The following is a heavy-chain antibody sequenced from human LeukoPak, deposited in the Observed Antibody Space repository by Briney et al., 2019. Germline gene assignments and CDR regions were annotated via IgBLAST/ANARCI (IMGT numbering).Heavy chain of an antibody. Sequence: SETLSLTCTVSGGSISSGDYYWSWIRQPPGKGLEWIGYIYYSGSTYYNPSLKSRVTISVDTSKNQFSLKLSSVTAADTAVYYCARENRGSPGITIFGVASNWFDPWGQGTLVTVSS. CDR2: IYYSGST. CDR1: GGSISSGDYY. CDR3: ARENRGSPGITIFGVASNWFDP. V-gene: IGHV4-30-4*01. J-gene: IGHJ5*02. D-gene: IGHD3-3*01.